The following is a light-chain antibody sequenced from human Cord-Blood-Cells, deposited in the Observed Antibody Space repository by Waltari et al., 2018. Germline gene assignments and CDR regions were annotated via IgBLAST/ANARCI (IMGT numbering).Light chain of an antibody. CDR2: DVS. Sequence: QYALTQPASVSGSPGQSITISCTGTSSDVGGYNYVSWYQQHPGKAPTRMIYDVSNRPSGGSNRFSGSKSGNTASLTISGLQAEDEAEYYGSSYTSSSTRVFGGGTKLTVL. CDR3: SSYTSSSTRV. V-gene: IGLV2-14*01. J-gene: IGLJ3*02. CDR1: SSDVGGYNY.